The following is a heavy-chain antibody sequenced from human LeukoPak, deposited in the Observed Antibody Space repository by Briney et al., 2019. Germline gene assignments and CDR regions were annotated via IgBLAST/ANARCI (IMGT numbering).Heavy chain of an antibody. D-gene: IGHD3-9*01. J-gene: IGHJ5*02. CDR2: ISAYNGNT. Sequence: GASVKVSCKASGYTFTSYGISWVRQAPGQGLECMGWISAYNGNTNYAQKLQGRVTMTTDTSTSTAYMELRSLRSDDTAVYYCFFFLQKTAYEILTVGWFDPWGQGTLVTVSS. CDR3: FFFLQKTAYEILTVGWFDP. CDR1: GYTFTSYG. V-gene: IGHV1-18*01.